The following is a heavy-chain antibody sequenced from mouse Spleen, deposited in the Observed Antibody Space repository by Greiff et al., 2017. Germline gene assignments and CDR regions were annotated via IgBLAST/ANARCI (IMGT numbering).Heavy chain of an antibody. Sequence: EVKLVESGGGLVKPEGSLKLSCAASGFAFSSYGMAWVRQTPEKRLEWVATISNVGVSPYYPDNVKGRFTISRDNAKNTLYLQMSSLKSEDTAMYYCTRHPYYDVNYYAMDYWGQGTSVTVSS. D-gene: IGHD2-4*01. CDR2: ISNVGVSP. CDR1: GFAFSSYG. V-gene: IGHV5-12-1*01. J-gene: IGHJ4*01. CDR3: TRHPYYDVNYYAMDY.